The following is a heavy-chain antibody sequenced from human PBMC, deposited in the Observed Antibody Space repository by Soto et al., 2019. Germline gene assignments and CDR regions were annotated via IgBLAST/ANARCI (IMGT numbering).Heavy chain of an antibody. CDR2: IIPMLGIA. D-gene: IGHD6-13*01. CDR3: ARDWQQLYRV. Sequence: QVQLVQSGAEVKKPGSSVKVSCKASGGTFSSYTISWVRQAPGQGLEWMGRIIPMLGIANYAQKFQGRVTLXXDKSTSTAYMELSSLRSEDTAVYCCARDWQQLYRVWGQGTLVTVSS. J-gene: IGHJ4*02. CDR1: GGTFSSYT. V-gene: IGHV1-69*08.